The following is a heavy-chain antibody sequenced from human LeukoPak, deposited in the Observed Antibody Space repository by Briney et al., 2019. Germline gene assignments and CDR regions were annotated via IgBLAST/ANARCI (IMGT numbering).Heavy chain of an antibody. CDR3: AREYSSPYFDY. CDR1: RFTFSNDW. V-gene: IGHV3-7*01. D-gene: IGHD6-13*01. J-gene: IGHJ4*02. CDR2: IKKDGIEK. Sequence: GGSLRLSCAASRFTFSNDWMSWVRQAPGKGLEWVANIKKDGIEKYYADSVKGRFTISRDNAKNSLYLQMNSLRVEDTAVYYCAREYSSPYFDYWGQGTLVTVSS.